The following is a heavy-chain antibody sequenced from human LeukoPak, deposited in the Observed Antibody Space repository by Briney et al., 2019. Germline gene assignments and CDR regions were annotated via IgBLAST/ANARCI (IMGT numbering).Heavy chain of an antibody. CDR2: IKSKANSYAT. Sequence: PGGSLRLSCAASGFTFSGSAIHWVRQASGKGLGWVGRIKSKANSYATAYAASVKGRITISRDDSKNTAYLQMNSLETEDAAVYYCSRLPTRVGYYGLDVWGQGTTATVSS. CDR1: GFTFSGSA. D-gene: IGHD3-10*02. V-gene: IGHV3-73*01. J-gene: IGHJ6*02. CDR3: SRLPTRVGYYGLDV.